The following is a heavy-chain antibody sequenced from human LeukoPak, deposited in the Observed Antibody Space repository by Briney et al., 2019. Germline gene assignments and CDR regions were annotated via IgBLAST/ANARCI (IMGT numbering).Heavy chain of an antibody. D-gene: IGHD1-26*01. Sequence: PGGSLRLSCAASGFTFSSIAMSWVRQAPDKGLEWVSTISGSGGGTYYADSVKGRFTISRDDSKNTLYLQMNSLRADDTAVYYCAKDLGRYRNNFFDYWGQGTLLTVSS. J-gene: IGHJ4*02. CDR2: ISGSGGGT. V-gene: IGHV3-23*01. CDR3: AKDLGRYRNNFFDY. CDR1: GFTFSSIA.